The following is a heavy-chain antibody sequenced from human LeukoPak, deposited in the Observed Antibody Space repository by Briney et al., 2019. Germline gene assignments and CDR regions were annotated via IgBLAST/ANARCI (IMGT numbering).Heavy chain of an antibody. J-gene: IGHJ6*03. CDR2: ISYDGSNK. V-gene: IGHV3-30*03. Sequence: GRSLRLSCAASGFTFSSYGMHWVRQAPGKGLEWVAVISYDGSNKYYADSVKGRFTISRDNSKNTLYLQMNSLRAEDTAVYYCARDGYYDFWSGYYYYYYYMDVWGKGTTVTVSS. CDR3: ARDGYYDFWSGYYYYYYYMDV. D-gene: IGHD3-3*01. CDR1: GFTFSSYG.